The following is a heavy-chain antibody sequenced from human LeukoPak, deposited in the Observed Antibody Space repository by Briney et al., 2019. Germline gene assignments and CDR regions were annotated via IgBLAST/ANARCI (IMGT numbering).Heavy chain of an antibody. CDR2: IYYSGST. V-gene: IGHV4-34*01. D-gene: IGHD1-26*01. CDR3: ARLYSGSYLGRLGYYFDY. CDR1: GGSFSGYY. J-gene: IGHJ4*02. Sequence: SETLSLTCAVYGGSFSGYYWSWIRQPPGKGLEWIGSIYYSGSTYYNPSLKSRVTISVDTSKNQFSLKLSSVTAADTAVYYCARLYSGSYLGRLGYYFDYWGQGTLVTVSS.